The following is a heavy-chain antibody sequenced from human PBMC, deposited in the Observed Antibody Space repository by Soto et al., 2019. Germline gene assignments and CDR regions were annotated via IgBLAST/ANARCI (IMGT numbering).Heavy chain of an antibody. CDR1: GFTFSSYA. V-gene: IGHV3-30-3*01. J-gene: IGHJ6*02. Sequence: QVQLVESGGGVVQPGRSLRLSCAASGFTFSSYAMHWVRQAPGKGLEWVAVISYDGSNKYYADSVKGRFTISRDNSKNTLYLQMNSLRAEVTAVYYGARSELWFGDHSGGMDVWGQGTTVTVSS. D-gene: IGHD3-10*01. CDR3: ARSELWFGDHSGGMDV. CDR2: ISYDGSNK.